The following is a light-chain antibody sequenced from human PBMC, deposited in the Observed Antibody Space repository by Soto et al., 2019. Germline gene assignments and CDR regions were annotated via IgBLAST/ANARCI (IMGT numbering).Light chain of an antibody. J-gene: IGLJ1*01. CDR2: HVT. CDR3: CSLTTSHTYV. CDR1: SSDIGHYDY. V-gene: IGLV2-14*03. Sequence: QSVLTQPASVSGSPGQSITISCTGTSSDIGHYDYVSWYQQQPGKAPKLMIYHVTYRPSGVSNRYSGSKSGNSASLTISGLQSDDDADYYCCSLTTSHTYVFGSGTKVTVL.